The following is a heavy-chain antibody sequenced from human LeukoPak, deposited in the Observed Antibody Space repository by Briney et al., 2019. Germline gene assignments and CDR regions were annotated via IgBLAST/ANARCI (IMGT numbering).Heavy chain of an antibody. CDR3: ARRYSSTSGALDP. D-gene: IGHD6-13*01. J-gene: IGHJ5*02. V-gene: IGHV4-39*01. Sequence: SETLSLTCTVSGGSITSSNYYSGWTRQPPGKGLEWIGSIDYSGSTYYIPSLKSRVTICLETSKNQFSLQLTSVTAADTTVYFCARRYSSTSGALDPWGQGTLLTVSS. CDR1: GGSITSSNYY. CDR2: IDYSGST.